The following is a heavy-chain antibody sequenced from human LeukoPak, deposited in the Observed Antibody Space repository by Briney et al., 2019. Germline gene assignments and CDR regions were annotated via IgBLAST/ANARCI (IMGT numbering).Heavy chain of an antibody. V-gene: IGHV3-23*01. Sequence: AGSLRLSCAASGFTFSSYAMSWVRQAPGKGLEWVSAISGSGGSTYYADSVKGRFTISRDNSENTLYLQMNSLRAEDTAVYFCAKDGAGGYCSSTSCYEFDYWGQGTLVTVSS. CDR3: AKDGAGGYCSSTSCYEFDY. D-gene: IGHD2-2*01. CDR1: GFTFSSYA. CDR2: ISGSGGST. J-gene: IGHJ4*02.